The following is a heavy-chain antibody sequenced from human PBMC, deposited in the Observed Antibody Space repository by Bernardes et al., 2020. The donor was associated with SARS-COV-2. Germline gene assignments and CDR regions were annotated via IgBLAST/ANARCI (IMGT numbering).Heavy chain of an antibody. V-gene: IGHV4-39*07. J-gene: IGHJ4*02. CDR2: IYYRGRT. CDR1: GGSISSSSYY. D-gene: IGHD4-17*01. Sequence: SETLSLTCTVSGGSISSSSYYWGWIRQPTGKGLEWIGSIYYRGRTYYNPSLKSRVTISVDTSKNQFSLKLSSVTAADTAVYYCARESGFPTVTTAVDYWGQETLVTGSS. CDR3: ARESGFPTVTTAVDY.